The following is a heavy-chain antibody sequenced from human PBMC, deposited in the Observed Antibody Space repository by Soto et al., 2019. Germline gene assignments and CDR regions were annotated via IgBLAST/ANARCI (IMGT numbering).Heavy chain of an antibody. CDR3: AREAVWLVVVIAACKERWFNP. J-gene: IGHJ5*02. CDR2: INPNSGGT. CDR1: GYTFTGYD. D-gene: IGHD2-15*01. Sequence: ASVKVSFKASGYTFTGYDMHWVRQAPGQGLEWMGWINPNSGGTNYAHKFQGRVTMTRDTSISTAYMELSRLRSDDTAVYYCAREAVWLVVVIAACKERWFNPWGEGSLVTVSS. V-gene: IGHV1-2*07.